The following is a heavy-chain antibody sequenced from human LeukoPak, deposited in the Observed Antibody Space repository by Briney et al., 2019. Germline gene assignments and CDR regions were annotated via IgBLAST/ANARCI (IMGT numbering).Heavy chain of an antibody. D-gene: IGHD3-3*01. V-gene: IGHV4-4*07. J-gene: IGHJ4*02. CDR3: ARESRVLIGDGYYLDS. CDR2: LYIGRST. CDR1: GGSISNYY. Sequence: SETLSLTCTVSGGSISNYYWSWIRQPAGKGLEWIGRLYIGRSTDYNTSLKSRVTMSVDTSNNQFSLRLTSVTAADTAIYYCARESRVLIGDGYYLDSWGPGTLITVSS.